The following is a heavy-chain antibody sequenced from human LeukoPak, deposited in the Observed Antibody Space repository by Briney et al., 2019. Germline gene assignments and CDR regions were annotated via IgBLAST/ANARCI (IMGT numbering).Heavy chain of an antibody. CDR2: ISGSGGTT. CDR1: GFTFSSYA. J-gene: IGHJ5*02. V-gene: IGHV3-23*01. CDR3: AKPQVLPPKWFDP. Sequence: TGGPLRLSCAASGFTFSSYAMSWVRQAPGKGLEWVSAISGSGGTTYYADSVKGRFTISRDNSKNTLYLQMYSLRAEDTAVYYCAKPQVLPPKWFDPWGQGTLVTVSS.